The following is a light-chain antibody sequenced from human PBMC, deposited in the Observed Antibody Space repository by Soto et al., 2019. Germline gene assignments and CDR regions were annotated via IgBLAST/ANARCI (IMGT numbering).Light chain of an antibody. Sequence: QSALTQPPSASGSPGQSVTISCTGTKNDIGVYDFVSWYQHHPGKAPRLIIYEVVQRPSGVPDRFSGSKSGNTASRTVSGLQAAVEADYFCKSYAGSNTYVFGSGTKLTVL. CDR1: KNDIGVYDF. V-gene: IGLV2-8*01. CDR2: EVV. J-gene: IGLJ1*01. CDR3: KSYAGSNTYV.